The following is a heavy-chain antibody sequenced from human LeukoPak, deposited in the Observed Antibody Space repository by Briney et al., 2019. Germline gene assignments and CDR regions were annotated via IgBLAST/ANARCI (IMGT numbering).Heavy chain of an antibody. J-gene: IGHJ4*02. D-gene: IGHD7-27*01. CDR2: INPNSGGT. V-gene: IGHV1-2*06. CDR1: GYTFTGYY. CDR3: SRDEADLGDY. Sequence: GASVKVSCKASGYTFTGYYMHWVRQAPGQGLEWMGRINPNSGGTNYAQKFQGRVTMTRDTSISTAYMELSRLISDDTAVYYCSRDEADLGDYWGQGTLVTVSS.